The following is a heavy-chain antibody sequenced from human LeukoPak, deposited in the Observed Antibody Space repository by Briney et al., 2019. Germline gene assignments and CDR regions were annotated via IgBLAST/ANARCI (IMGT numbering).Heavy chain of an antibody. CDR1: GFTFSSYE. V-gene: IGHV3-48*03. CDR3: ARDSLAAVRGVTHWFDP. Sequence: PGGSLRLSCAASGFTFSSYEMNWVRQAPGKGLEWVSYISSSGSTIYYADSVKGRFTISRDNAKNSLYLQMNSLRAEDTAVYYCARDSLAAVRGVTHWFDPWGQGTLVTVSS. D-gene: IGHD3-10*01. CDR2: ISSSGSTI. J-gene: IGHJ5*02.